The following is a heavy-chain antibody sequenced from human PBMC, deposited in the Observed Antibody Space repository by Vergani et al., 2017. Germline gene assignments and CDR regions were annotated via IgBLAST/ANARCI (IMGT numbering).Heavy chain of an antibody. CDR2: ISVYNGET. D-gene: IGHD1-26*01. Sequence: QVQLVQSGAEVKKPGSSVKVSCKASGGTFSSYAISWVRQAPGQGLEWLGWISVYNGETKFAQKFQGRVTLTRDTSTDTAYMEMGSLRSDDTAVYYCAXDRGNSGDYNFDYWGQGTLVTVSS. V-gene: IGHV1-18*01. CDR1: GGTFSSYA. CDR3: AXDRGNSGDYNFDY. J-gene: IGHJ4*02.